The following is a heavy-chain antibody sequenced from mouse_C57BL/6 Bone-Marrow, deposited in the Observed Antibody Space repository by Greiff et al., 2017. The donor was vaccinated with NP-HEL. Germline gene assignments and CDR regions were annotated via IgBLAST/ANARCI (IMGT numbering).Heavy chain of an antibody. V-gene: IGHV1-53*01. CDR2: INPSNGGT. Sequence: VQLQQPGTELVKPGASVKLSCKASGYTFTSYWMHWVKQRPGQGLEWIGNINPSNGGTNYNEKFKSKATLTVDKSSSTAYMQLSSLTSEDSAVYYGARGGWDRRGSFDYWGQGTTLTVSS. D-gene: IGHD3-3*01. CDR3: ARGGWDRRGSFDY. CDR1: GYTFTSYW. J-gene: IGHJ2*01.